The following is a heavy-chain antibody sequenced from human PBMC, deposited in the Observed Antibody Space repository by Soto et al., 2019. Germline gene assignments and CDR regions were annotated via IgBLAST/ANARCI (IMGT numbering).Heavy chain of an antibody. V-gene: IGHV3-66*01. CDR3: ARDYGSIWVSPIFWNYYYGMDV. CDR1: GFTVSSNY. D-gene: IGHD6-13*01. Sequence: HPGGSLRLSCASSGFTVSSNYMSWVRQAPGKGLEWVSVIYSGGSTYYADSVKGRFTISRDNSKNTLYLQMNSLRAEYTAVYYCARDYGSIWVSPIFWNYYYGMDVWGQGTTVTVSS. J-gene: IGHJ6*02. CDR2: IYSGGST.